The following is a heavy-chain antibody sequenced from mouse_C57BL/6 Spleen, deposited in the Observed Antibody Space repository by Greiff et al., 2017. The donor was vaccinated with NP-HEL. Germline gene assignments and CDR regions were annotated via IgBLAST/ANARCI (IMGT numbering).Heavy chain of an antibody. CDR3: TRFRLWDYAMDY. CDR1: GYTFTDYE. D-gene: IGHD1-1*02. J-gene: IGHJ4*01. CDR2: IDPETGGT. V-gene: IGHV1-15*01. Sequence: QVQLKQSGAELVRPGASVTLSCKASGYTFTDYEMHWVKQTPVHGLEWIGAIDPETGGTAYNQKFKGKAILTADKSSSTAYMELRSLTSEDSAVYYCTRFRLWDYAMDYWGQGTSVTVSS.